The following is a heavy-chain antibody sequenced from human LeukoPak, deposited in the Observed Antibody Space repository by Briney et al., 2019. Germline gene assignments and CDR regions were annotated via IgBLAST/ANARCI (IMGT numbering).Heavy chain of an antibody. V-gene: IGHV1-8*01. CDR1: GYSFSSND. J-gene: IGHJ4*02. CDR2: MNPNSGNT. CDR3: ARDQSRGYGFDY. Sequence: ASVKVSCKASGYSFSSNDINWVRQATGQGLEWMGWMNPNSGNTGYAQKFQGRVTMTKNTSISTAYMELSSLRSEYTAVYYCARDQSRGYGFDYWGQGTLVTVSS. D-gene: IGHD5-12*01.